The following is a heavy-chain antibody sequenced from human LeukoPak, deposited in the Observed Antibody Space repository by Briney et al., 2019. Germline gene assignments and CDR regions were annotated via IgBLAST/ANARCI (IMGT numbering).Heavy chain of an antibody. V-gene: IGHV1-8*01. CDR1: GYTFTSYA. J-gene: IGHJ6*03. D-gene: IGHD2-2*02. CDR3: ARGGCSSTSCYIPYYYYYMDV. CDR2: INPNSGNT. Sequence: ASVKVSCKASGYTFTSYAINWVRQATGQGLEWMGWINPNSGNTGYAQKFQGRVTMTRNTSISTAYMELSSLRSEDTAVYYCARGGCSSTSCYIPYYYYYMDVWGKGTTVTVSS.